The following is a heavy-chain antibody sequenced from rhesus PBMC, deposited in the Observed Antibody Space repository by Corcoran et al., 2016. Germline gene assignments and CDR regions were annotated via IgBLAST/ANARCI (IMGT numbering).Heavy chain of an antibody. V-gene: IGHV4-173*01. CDR1: GGSISSNY. CDR2: ISGRGGST. J-gene: IGHJ4*01. Sequence: QLQLQESGPGLVKPSETLSLTCAVSGGSISSNYWSWIRQPPGKGLEWIGRISGRGGSTDYNPSPKSRVTISTDTSKNQFSLKLSSVTAAETAVYYCARDRSSLYYFDYWGQGVLVTVSS. D-gene: IGHD6-19*01. CDR3: ARDRSSLYYFDY.